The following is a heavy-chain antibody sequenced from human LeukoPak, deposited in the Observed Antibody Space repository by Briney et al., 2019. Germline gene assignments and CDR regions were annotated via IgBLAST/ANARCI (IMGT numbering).Heavy chain of an antibody. CDR2: ITNSGNSK. CDR3: AKVSVVAGRNAFDI. Sequence: GGSLRLSCAASEFTFSSYSMNWVRQAPGKGLEWVSYITNSGNSKSYADSVKGRFTISRDNSKNMLYLQMNSLRVEDTAIYYCAKVSVVAGRNAFDIWGQGTMVTVSS. D-gene: IGHD3-22*01. J-gene: IGHJ3*02. CDR1: EFTFSSYS. V-gene: IGHV3-48*01.